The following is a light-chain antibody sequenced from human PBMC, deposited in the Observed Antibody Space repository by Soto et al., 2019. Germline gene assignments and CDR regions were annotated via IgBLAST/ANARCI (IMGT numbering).Light chain of an antibody. J-gene: IGKJ1*01. CDR3: QQYGSSLWT. Sequence: EIVLTQSPGTLSFSPGERATLSFRASQSVSSNFLAWYQQKPGQAPRLLIYGASSRATGIPDRFSGSGSGTDFTLTISRLEPEYFAVYYCQQYGSSLWTFGQGTKVDI. V-gene: IGKV3-20*01. CDR2: GAS. CDR1: QSVSSNF.